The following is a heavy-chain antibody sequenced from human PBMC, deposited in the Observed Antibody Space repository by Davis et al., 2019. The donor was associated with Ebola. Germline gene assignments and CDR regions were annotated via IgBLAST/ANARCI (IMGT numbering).Heavy chain of an antibody. J-gene: IGHJ4*02. CDR1: GFAFNTYA. V-gene: IGHV3-23*01. CDR2: ISGSDAGT. Sequence: LSLTCAASGFAFNTYAMTWVRQPPGKGLNWVSTISGSDAGTYYADSVKGRFTISRDNSKNMLYLQMNSLRAEDTAVYYCAKDPGRSPQSPLDYWGQRTLVTVSS. CDR3: AKDPGRSPQSPLDY.